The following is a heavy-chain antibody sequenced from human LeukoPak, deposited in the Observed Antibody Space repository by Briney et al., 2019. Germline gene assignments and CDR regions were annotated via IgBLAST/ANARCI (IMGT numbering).Heavy chain of an antibody. D-gene: IGHD2-15*01. CDR2: INPNSGGT. CDR1: GYTFTAYY. CDR3: AREAIGVVVAATPSNWFDP. V-gene: IGHV1-2*02. J-gene: IGHJ5*02. Sequence: ASVKVSCKASGYTFTAYYMHWVRQAPGQGLEWMGWINPNSGGTNYAQKFQGRVSMTRDTSISTAYMELSRLRSDDTAVYYCAREAIGVVVAATPSNWFDPWGQGTLVTVSS.